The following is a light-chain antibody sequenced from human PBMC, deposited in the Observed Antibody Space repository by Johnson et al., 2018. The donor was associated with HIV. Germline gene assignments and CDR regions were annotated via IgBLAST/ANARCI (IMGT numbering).Light chain of an antibody. CDR2: DNN. J-gene: IGLJ1*01. V-gene: IGLV1-51*01. CDR1: SSNIGNNY. Sequence: QALLTQPPSVSAAPGQKVTISCSGSSSNIGNNYVSWYQQLPGTAPKLLIYDNNKRPSGIPDRFSGSKSGTSATLGITGLQTGDEADYYWGIWDSSLSAFVFGTGTKVTVL. CDR3: GIWDSSLSAFV.